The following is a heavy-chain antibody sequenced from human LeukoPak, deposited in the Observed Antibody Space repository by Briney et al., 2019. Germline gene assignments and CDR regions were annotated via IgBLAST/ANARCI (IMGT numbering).Heavy chain of an antibody. Sequence: PSETLSPTCTVSGDSIISNIYWWDWVRLPPGKGLEWIGATFYTGRTFYSPSLKSRVTVSVDTSKNQFSLDLSSATAADTAVYYCARRRHNFDFYDVWGQGTRVTVSS. CDR3: ARRRHNFDFYDV. V-gene: IGHV4-39*01. D-gene: IGHD3/OR15-3a*01. CDR1: GDSIISNIYW. CDR2: TFYTGRT. J-gene: IGHJ3*01.